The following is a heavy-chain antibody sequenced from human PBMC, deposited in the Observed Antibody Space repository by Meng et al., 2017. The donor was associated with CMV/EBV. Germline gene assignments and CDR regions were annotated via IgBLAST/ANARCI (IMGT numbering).Heavy chain of an antibody. V-gene: IGHV3-21*01. CDR1: GFTFTSYS. Sequence: GGSLRLSCAASGFTFTSYSMNWVRQAPGKGLEWVSSISSSGSYIYYADSVKGRFTISRDNAKNSLFLQMNSLRAEDTAVYYCARECGQDWFDPWGQGTLVTVSS. CDR3: ARECGQDWFDP. J-gene: IGHJ5*02. CDR2: ISSSGSYI.